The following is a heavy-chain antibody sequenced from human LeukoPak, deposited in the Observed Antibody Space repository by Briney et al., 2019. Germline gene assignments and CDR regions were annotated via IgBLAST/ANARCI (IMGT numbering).Heavy chain of an antibody. Sequence: SETLSLTCAVSSGSIASTTWWSWVRQAPGKGLEWIGEINHSGNTYYSPSLKSRVTISVDTSDNQFSLTLTSVTAAHTAVYYCALGFHDVWELWGQGTLVTVSS. J-gene: IGHJ1*01. CDR1: SGSIASTTW. CDR3: ALGFHDVWEL. D-gene: IGHD1-26*01. CDR2: INHSGNT. V-gene: IGHV4-4*02.